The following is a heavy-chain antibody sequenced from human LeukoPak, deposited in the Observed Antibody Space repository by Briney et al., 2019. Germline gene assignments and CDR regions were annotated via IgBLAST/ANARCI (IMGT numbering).Heavy chain of an antibody. D-gene: IGHD3-10*01. V-gene: IGHV4-59*12. CDR2: IISTGTI. CDR3: ARDPLVYYYGSGSFDGVD. J-gene: IGHJ4*02. CDR1: GACISGYY. Sequence: SETLSLTCTVPGACISGYYWSWIRQPPGKPLDWTGHIISTGTINYNPSLKSRVTMSVDTSKNQFSLKLSSVTAADTAVYYCARDPLVYYYGSGSFDGVDWGQGTLVTVSS.